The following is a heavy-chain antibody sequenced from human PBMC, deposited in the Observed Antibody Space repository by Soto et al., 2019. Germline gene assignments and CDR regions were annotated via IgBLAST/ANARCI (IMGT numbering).Heavy chain of an antibody. J-gene: IGHJ6*02. CDR1: GGSITSGGYF. Sequence: QVQLQESGPGLVKPSQTLSLTCTVSGGSITSGGYFWTWIRQSPGKGLEWIGYIHYGGNTYYNPSLKSRVSITIDTSKNQFFLNLNSVTAADTAVDYCATYCSASSCSDDYYGMDIWGQGTTVTVS. D-gene: IGHD2-2*01. V-gene: IGHV4-31*03. CDR3: ATYCSASSCSDDYYGMDI. CDR2: IHYGGNT.